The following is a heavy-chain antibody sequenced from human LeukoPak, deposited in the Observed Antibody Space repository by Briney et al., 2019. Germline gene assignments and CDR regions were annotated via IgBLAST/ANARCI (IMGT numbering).Heavy chain of an antibody. J-gene: IGHJ6*04. CDR3: ARIRLGYCSGGSCYSKYYYYGMDV. V-gene: IGHV3-21*01. CDR2: ISSSSSYI. Sequence: PRGSLRLSCAASGFIFSSYSMNWVRQAPGKGLEWVSSISSSSSYIYYADSVKGRFTISRDNAKNSLYLQMNSLRAEDTAVYYCARIRLGYCSGGSCYSKYYYYGMDVWGKGTTVTVSS. D-gene: IGHD2-15*01. CDR1: GFIFSSYS.